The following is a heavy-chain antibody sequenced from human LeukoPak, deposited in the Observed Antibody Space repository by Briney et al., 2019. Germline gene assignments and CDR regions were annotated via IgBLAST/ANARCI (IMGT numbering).Heavy chain of an antibody. CDR3: AMQVGIYGDYNNWFDP. CDR2: VDYSGST. D-gene: IGHD4-17*01. J-gene: IGHJ5*02. V-gene: IGHV4-59*08. Sequence: SETLSLTCTVSGAPLNNYYWNWVRQPPGKELEWIGNVDYSGSTRYNPSLKSRATTSLDSSKNQFSLRLTSVTAAGMAVYYCAMQVGIYGDYNNWFDPWGQGARVTVSS. CDR1: GAPLNNYY.